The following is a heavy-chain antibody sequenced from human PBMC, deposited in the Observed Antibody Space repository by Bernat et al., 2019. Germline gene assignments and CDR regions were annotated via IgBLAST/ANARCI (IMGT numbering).Heavy chain of an antibody. Sequence: EVQLVESGGGLVQPGGSLRLSCAASGFTFSSYSMNWVRQAPGKGLEWVSYISSSSSTIYYADSVKGRFTISRGNAKNSLYLLMNSLRAEDTAVYYCARDDGSITRSAFDIWGQGTMVTVSS. CDR1: GFTFSSYS. J-gene: IGHJ3*02. CDR2: ISSSSSTI. V-gene: IGHV3-48*01. CDR3: ARDDGSITRSAFDI. D-gene: IGHD3-10*01.